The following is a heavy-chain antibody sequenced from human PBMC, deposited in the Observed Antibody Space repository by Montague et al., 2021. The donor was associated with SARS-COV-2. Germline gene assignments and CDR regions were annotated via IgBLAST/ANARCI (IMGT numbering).Heavy chain of an antibody. V-gene: IGHV4-39*01. J-gene: IGHJ4*02. Sequence: SETLSLTCTVSGGSISSTTYRWGWIRQPPGKGLEWIGFISYSGTTFYNPSLKSRISMSVDTPKSQFSLNLTSVTDADTAVYYCARHYGSSLDSWGQGILVAVSS. CDR2: ISYSGTT. D-gene: IGHD4-17*01. CDR3: ARHYGSSLDS. CDR1: GGSISSTTYR.